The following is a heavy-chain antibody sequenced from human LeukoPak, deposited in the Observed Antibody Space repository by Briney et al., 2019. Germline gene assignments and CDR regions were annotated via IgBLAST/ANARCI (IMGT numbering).Heavy chain of an antibody. J-gene: IGHJ3*02. CDR3: ARGQSVYADAFDI. CDR1: GFTFSDYY. CDR2: ISSSGSTI. Sequence: GGSLRLSCAASGFTFSDYYMSWIRQAPGKGLEWVSYISSSGSTIYYADSVKGRFTISRDNAKNSLYPQMNSLRAEDTAVYYCARGQSVYADAFDIWGQGTMVTVSS. V-gene: IGHV3-11*04. D-gene: IGHD1-14*01.